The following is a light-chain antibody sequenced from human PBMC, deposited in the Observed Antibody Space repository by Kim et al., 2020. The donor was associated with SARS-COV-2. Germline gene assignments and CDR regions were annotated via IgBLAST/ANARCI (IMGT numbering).Light chain of an antibody. CDR3: QQYNSIRT. V-gene: IGKV1-5*01. J-gene: IGKJ1*01. Sequence: DIQMTQSPSTLSASVGDRVTMTCRASQSISSWLAWYQQKPGKAPKLLIYDASSLESGVPSRFSGSGSGTEFTLTISSLQPDDFATYYCQQYNSIRTFGQGTKVDIK. CDR2: DAS. CDR1: QSISSW.